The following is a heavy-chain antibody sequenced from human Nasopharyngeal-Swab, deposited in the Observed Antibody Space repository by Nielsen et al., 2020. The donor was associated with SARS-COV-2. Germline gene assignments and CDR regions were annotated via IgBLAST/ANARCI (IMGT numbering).Heavy chain of an antibody. CDR2: IWYDGSNK. J-gene: IGHJ6*02. D-gene: IGHD3-16*01. Sequence: VRQAPGKGLEWVAVIWYDGSNKYYADSVKGRFTISRDNSKNTLYLQMNSLRAEDTAVYYCARALGGYYGMDVWGRGTTVTVSS. V-gene: IGHV3-33*01. CDR3: ARALGGYYGMDV.